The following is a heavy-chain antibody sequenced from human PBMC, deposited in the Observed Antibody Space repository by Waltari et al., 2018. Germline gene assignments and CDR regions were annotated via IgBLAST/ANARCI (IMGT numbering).Heavy chain of an antibody. V-gene: IGHV4-59*11. Sequence: QVQLQESGPGLVKSSETLSLTCSVSGGSLSHHFWSWVRQSPGKGLVWIGNVYYRGTTSYNPSLKSRVTISIDTSKNQFSLKLNSVTAADTAIYYCARMYYYDYYYGMDVWGQGTTVIVSS. CDR1: GGSLSHHF. D-gene: IGHD3-10*01. CDR3: ARMYYYDYYYGMDV. J-gene: IGHJ6*02. CDR2: VYYRGTT.